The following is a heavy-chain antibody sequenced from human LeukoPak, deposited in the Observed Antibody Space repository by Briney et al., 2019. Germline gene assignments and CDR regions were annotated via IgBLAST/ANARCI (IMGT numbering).Heavy chain of an antibody. CDR1: GFTFSSYW. J-gene: IGHJ4*02. V-gene: IGHV3-74*01. D-gene: IGHD3-22*01. Sequence: GGSLRLSCAASGFTFSSYWMHWVRQAPGKGLVWASRINTDGTTTNYADSVKGRFTVSRDNAKSTLYLQLSSLSAGDTAVYYCGMDSTGYYDYWGQGTLVTVSS. CDR2: INTDGTTT. CDR3: GMDSTGYYDY.